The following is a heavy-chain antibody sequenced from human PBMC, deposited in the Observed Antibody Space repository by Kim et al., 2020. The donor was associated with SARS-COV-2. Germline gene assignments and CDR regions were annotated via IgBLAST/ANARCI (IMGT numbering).Heavy chain of an antibody. V-gene: IGHV7-4-1*02. CDR2: INTNTGNP. Sequence: ASVKVSCKASGYTFTSYAMNWVRQAPGQGLEWMGWINTNTGNPTYAQGFTGRFVFSLDTSVSTAYLQISSLKAEDTAVYYCARPTTGTTFRYYYYYGMDVWGQGTTVTVSS. J-gene: IGHJ6*02. D-gene: IGHD1-1*01. CDR1: GYTFTSYA. CDR3: ARPTTGTTFRYYYYYGMDV.